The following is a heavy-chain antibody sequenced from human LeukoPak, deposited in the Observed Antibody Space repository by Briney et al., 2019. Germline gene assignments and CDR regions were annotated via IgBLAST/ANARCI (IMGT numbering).Heavy chain of an antibody. Sequence: GGSLRLSCAASGFTFSSYSMNWVRQAPGKGLEWVSYISSSSSTIYYADSVKGRFTISRDNAKNSLYLQMNSLRPEDMALYYCVKGTGGWLSLYYFDHWGHGTLVTVSS. CDR3: VKGTGGWLSLYYFDH. V-gene: IGHV3-48*01. CDR2: ISSSSSTI. J-gene: IGHJ4*01. CDR1: GFTFSSYS. D-gene: IGHD3/OR15-3a*01.